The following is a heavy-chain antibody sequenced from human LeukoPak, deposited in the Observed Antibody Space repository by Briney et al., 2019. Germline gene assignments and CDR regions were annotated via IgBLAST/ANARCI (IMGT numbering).Heavy chain of an antibody. D-gene: IGHD3-10*01. CDR1: GGSFSGYY. J-gene: IGHJ4*02. CDR2: ISQSGST. CDR3: ARLFVMNYYGSGSYSDYFDY. V-gene: IGHV4-34*01. Sequence: PSETLSLTCAVYGGSFSGYYWSWIRQPPGKGLEWIGEISQSGSTNYNPSLKSRVTISVDTSKNQFSLKLSSVTAADTAVYYCARLFVMNYYGSGSYSDYFDYWGQGPLVTVSS.